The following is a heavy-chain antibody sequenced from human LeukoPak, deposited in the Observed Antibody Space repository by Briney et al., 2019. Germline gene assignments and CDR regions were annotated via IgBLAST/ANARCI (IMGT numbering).Heavy chain of an antibody. D-gene: IGHD6-19*01. J-gene: IGHJ6*03. V-gene: IGHV4-39*07. CDR2: IYYSGST. Sequence: SETLSLTCTVSGGSISSSSYYWGWIRQPPGKGLEWIGSIYYSGSTYYNPSLKSRVTISLDTSKNQFSLKLSSVTAADTAVYYCARVTPEIRVGAVAGRMYYYYYMDVWGKGTTVTVSS. CDR3: ARVTPEIRVGAVAGRMYYYYYMDV. CDR1: GGSISSSSYY.